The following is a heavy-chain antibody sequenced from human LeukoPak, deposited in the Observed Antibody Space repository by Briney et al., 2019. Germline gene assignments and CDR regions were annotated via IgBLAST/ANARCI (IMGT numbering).Heavy chain of an antibody. J-gene: IGHJ6*02. V-gene: IGHV3-30*04. Sequence: PGGSLRLSCAASGFTFSSYAMHWVRQAPGKGLEWVAVISYDGSNKYYADSVKGRFTISRGNSKNTLYLQMNSLRAEDTAVYYCARVKEVAVAGDRIAYYYYGMDVWGQGTTVTVSS. CDR1: GFTFSSYA. CDR3: ARVKEVAVAGDRIAYYYYGMDV. CDR2: ISYDGSNK. D-gene: IGHD6-19*01.